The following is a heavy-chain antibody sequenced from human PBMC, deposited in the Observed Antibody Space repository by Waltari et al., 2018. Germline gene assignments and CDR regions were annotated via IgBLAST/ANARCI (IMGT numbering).Heavy chain of an antibody. CDR2: IYHSGST. CDR3: EYGDYPYYFDY. V-gene: IGHV4-38-2*02. CDR1: GYSISSGYY. J-gene: IGHJ4*02. Sequence: QVQLQESGPGLVKPSETPSLTCTVSGYSISSGYYWGWIRQPPGKGLEWIGSIYHSGSTSYNPSLKSRVTISVDTSKNQFSLKLSSVTAADTAVYYCEYGDYPYYFDYWGQGTLVTVSS. D-gene: IGHD4-17*01.